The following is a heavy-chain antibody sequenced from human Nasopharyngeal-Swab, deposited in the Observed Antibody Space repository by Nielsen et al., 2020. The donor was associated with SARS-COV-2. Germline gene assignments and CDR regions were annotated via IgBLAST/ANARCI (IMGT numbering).Heavy chain of an antibody. CDR1: GFTFDDYS. Sequence: LKISCSAPGFTFDDYSMPWGRADPREGPEWVSGISWNSGSIGYADSVKGRFTISRDNAKNSLYLQMNSLRAEDTALYYCAKDLVAATQGDYYYGMDVWGQGTTVTVSS. CDR3: AKDLVAATQGDYYYGMDV. J-gene: IGHJ6*02. V-gene: IGHV3-9*01. CDR2: ISWNSGSI. D-gene: IGHD2-15*01.